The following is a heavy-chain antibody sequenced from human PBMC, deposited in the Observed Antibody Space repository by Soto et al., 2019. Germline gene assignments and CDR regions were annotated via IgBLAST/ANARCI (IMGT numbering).Heavy chain of an antibody. CDR2: ISATAGDT. Sequence: GGSLRLSCAASGFTFSTYAMNWVRQAPGKGLEWVSAISATAGDTYYADSVRGRFTISRDNSMNALYLQMNSLRVEDTAVYYFAHPRGYGVFDAYDIWGQGTMVTVSS. CDR1: GFTFSTYA. J-gene: IGHJ3*02. V-gene: IGHV3-23*01. CDR3: AHPRGYGVFDAYDI. D-gene: IGHD4-17*01.